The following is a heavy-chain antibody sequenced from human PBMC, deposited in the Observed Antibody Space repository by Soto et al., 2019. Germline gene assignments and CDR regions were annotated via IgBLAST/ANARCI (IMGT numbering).Heavy chain of an antibody. V-gene: IGHV3-21*01. CDR3: ARDLYSSSARYVDC. Sequence: EVQLVESGGGLVKPGGSLRLSCAASGFTFSSYSMNWVRQAPGKGLEWVSSISSSSSYIYYADSVKGRCTISRDNAKNSLYLQTNLLRAEDTAGYYCARDLYSSSARYVDCWGQGTLVTVSS. D-gene: IGHD6-6*01. CDR2: ISSSSSYI. CDR1: GFTFSSYS. J-gene: IGHJ4*02.